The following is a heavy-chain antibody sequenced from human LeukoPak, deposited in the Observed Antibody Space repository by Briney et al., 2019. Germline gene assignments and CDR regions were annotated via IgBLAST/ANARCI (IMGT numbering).Heavy chain of an antibody. CDR1: GFTFSSYS. J-gene: IGHJ4*02. V-gene: IGHV3-21*01. CDR2: ISSSSSYI. Sequence: PGGSLRLSCAASGFTFSSYSMNWVRQAPGKGLEWVSSISSSSSYIYYADSVKGRFTISRDNAKNSLYLQMNSLRAEDTAVYFCARDRVKGFYGHPTAVDYWGQGTLVTVSS. D-gene: IGHD3-3*01. CDR3: ARDRVKGFYGHPTAVDY.